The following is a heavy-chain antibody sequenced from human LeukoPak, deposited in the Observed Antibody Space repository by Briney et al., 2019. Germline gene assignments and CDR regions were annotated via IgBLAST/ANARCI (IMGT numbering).Heavy chain of an antibody. CDR2: IYYSGRT. V-gene: IGHV4-39*01. CDR1: GGSISSSSYF. Sequence: SETLSLTCTISGGSISSSSYFWGWIRQPPGKGLEWIGNIYYSGRTDYNPSLKTPVTISVDTSKTQFSLKVRSVTDADTAVYYCARRDYYYYMDVWGKGTTVTVSS. CDR3: ARRDYYYYMDV. J-gene: IGHJ6*03.